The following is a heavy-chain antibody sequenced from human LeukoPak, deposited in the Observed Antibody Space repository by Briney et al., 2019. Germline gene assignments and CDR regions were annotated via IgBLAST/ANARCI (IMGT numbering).Heavy chain of an antibody. CDR2: MSGSGYTA. J-gene: IGHJ5*02. Sequence: GGSLRLSCAASGFTFSSYALSWVRQAPGKGLEWVSLMSGSGYTADYADSVKGRFTISRDNSKNTLYLQMNSLRAEDTAVYYCAKDRVAVARRGFDPWGQGTLVTVSS. V-gene: IGHV3-23*01. CDR3: AKDRVAVARRGFDP. D-gene: IGHD6-19*01. CDR1: GFTFSSYA.